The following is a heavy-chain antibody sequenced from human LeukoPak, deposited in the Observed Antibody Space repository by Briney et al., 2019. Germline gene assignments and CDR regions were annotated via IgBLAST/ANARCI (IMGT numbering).Heavy chain of an antibody. D-gene: IGHD5-18*01. Sequence: PSETLSLTCTVSGASVSSGSYYWSWIRQPPGKGLEWIGYIYYSGSTNYNPSLKSRVTISVDTSKNQFSLKLSSVTAADTAVYYCARGSRGYTYGWGQGTLVTVSS. J-gene: IGHJ4*02. CDR3: ARGSRGYTYG. CDR2: IYYSGST. V-gene: IGHV4-61*01. CDR1: GASVSSGSYY.